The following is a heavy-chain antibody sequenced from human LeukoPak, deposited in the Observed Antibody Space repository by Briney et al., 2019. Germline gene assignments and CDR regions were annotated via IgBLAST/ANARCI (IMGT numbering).Heavy chain of an antibody. CDR2: TYYSGST. J-gene: IGHJ4*02. CDR3: ARLVYVVCDY. D-gene: IGHD2-8*02. Sequence: SETLSLTCTVSGGSIRSSSNYWGWIRQPPGKGLEWIGSTYYSGSTYYNPSLKSRVTISVDTSKNQFSLKLSSVTAADTAVYYCARLVYVVCDYWGQGTLVTVSS. V-gene: IGHV4-39*01. CDR1: GGSIRSSSNY.